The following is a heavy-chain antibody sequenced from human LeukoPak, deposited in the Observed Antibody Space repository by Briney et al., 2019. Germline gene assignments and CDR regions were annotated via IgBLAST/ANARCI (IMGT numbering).Heavy chain of an antibody. V-gene: IGHV3-21*01. CDR3: ARGPSPTSWYNWFDP. Sequence: GGSLRLSCAASGFTFSSYSMNWVRQAPGKGLEWVSAISSSSSYIYYADSVKGRFTISRDNAKNSLYLQMNSRRAEDTAVYYCARGPSPTSWYNWFDPWGQGTLVTVSS. J-gene: IGHJ5*02. CDR1: GFTFSSYS. D-gene: IGHD2-2*01. CDR2: ISSSSSYI.